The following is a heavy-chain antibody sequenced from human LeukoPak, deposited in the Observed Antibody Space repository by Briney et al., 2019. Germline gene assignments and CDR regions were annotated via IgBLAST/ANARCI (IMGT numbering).Heavy chain of an antibody. CDR2: IYTSGST. Sequence: SETLSLTCTVSGGSISSGSYYWSWIRQPAGKGLEWIGRIYTSGSTNYNPSLKSRVTISVDTSKNQFSLKLSSVTAADTAVYYCARDGPYNWFDPWGQGTLVTVSS. J-gene: IGHJ5*02. CDR1: GGSISSGSYY. V-gene: IGHV4-61*02. D-gene: IGHD3/OR15-3a*01. CDR3: ARDGPYNWFDP.